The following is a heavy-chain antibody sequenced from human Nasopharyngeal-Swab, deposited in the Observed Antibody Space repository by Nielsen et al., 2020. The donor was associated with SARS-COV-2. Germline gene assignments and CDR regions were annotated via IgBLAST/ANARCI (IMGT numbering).Heavy chain of an antibody. CDR2: IYYSGST. D-gene: IGHD1-7*01. CDR1: GGSISSYY. J-gene: IGHJ4*02. Sequence: GSLRLSSTVSGGSISSYYWSWIRQPPGKGLEWIGYIYYSGSTNYNPSLKSRVTISVDTSKNQFSLKLSSVTAADTAVYYCARKRYNWNYDYWGQGTLVTVSS. V-gene: IGHV4-59*08. CDR3: ARKRYNWNYDY.